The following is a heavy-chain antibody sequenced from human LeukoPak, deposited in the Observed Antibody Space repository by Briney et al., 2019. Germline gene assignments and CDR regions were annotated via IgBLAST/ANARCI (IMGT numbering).Heavy chain of an antibody. V-gene: IGHV3-74*01. J-gene: IGHJ5*01. CDR2: IDDVGSGT. D-gene: IGHD2-21*02. Sequence: GGSLRLSCAVSGFTLSSNWMHWVRQVPGKGLVWVARIDDVGSGTSYADSVKGRFTISRDVAKNTVYLQMNSLRAEDTAVYYCATVFDFWGQGTLVTVSS. CDR1: GFTLSSNW. CDR3: ATVFDF.